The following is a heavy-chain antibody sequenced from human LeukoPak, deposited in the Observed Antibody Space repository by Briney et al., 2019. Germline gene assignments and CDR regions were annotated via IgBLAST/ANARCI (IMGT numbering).Heavy chain of an antibody. Sequence: SVKVSCKASGGTFSSYVISWVRQAPGQGLEWMGGIIPIFGTADYAQKFQGRVTITADESTSTAYMELSSLRSDDTAVYYCARSSTIQSGRYYYGMDVWGQGTTVTVSS. V-gene: IGHV1-69*01. J-gene: IGHJ6*02. D-gene: IGHD5/OR15-5a*01. CDR2: IIPIFGTA. CDR3: ARSSTIQSGRYYYGMDV. CDR1: GGTFSSYV.